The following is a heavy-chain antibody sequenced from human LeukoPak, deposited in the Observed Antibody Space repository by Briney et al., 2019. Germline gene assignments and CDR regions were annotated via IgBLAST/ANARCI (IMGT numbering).Heavy chain of an antibody. CDR3: ARDERITIFGLNPPTFAFDI. CDR2: IFYSGTT. CDR1: GGSISRHY. Sequence: SETLSLTCTVSGGSISRHYWSWIRQPPGEGLEWIGYIFYSGTTNYNPSLKSRVTISVDTSKNQFSLKPSSVTAADTAVYYCARDERITIFGLNPPTFAFDIWGQGTMVTVSS. J-gene: IGHJ3*02. V-gene: IGHV4-59*11. D-gene: IGHD3-3*01.